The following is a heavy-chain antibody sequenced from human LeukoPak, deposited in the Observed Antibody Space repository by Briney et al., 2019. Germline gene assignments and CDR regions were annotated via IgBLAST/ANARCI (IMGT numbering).Heavy chain of an antibody. CDR1: GFTFSSYS. D-gene: IGHD2-15*01. CDR2: ISSSSSYI. Sequence: PGGSLRLSCAASGFTFSSYSMTWVRQAPGKGLEWVSSISSSSSYIYYADSVKGRFTISRDNAKNSLYLQMNSLRAEDTAVYYCAGSAYYYYGMDVWGQGTTVTVSS. CDR3: AGSAYYYYGMDV. V-gene: IGHV3-21*01. J-gene: IGHJ6*02.